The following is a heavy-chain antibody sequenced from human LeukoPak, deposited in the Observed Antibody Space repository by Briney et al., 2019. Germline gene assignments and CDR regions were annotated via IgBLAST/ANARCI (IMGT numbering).Heavy chain of an antibody. V-gene: IGHV4-59*01. D-gene: IGHD2-2*01. J-gene: IGHJ4*02. Sequence: KPSETLSLTCTVSGGSISSYYWSWIRQPPGKGLEWIGYIYYSGSTNYSPSLKSRVTISVDTSKNQFSLKLSSVTAADTAVYYCARGKIPAALFDYWGQGTLVTVSS. CDR1: GGSISSYY. CDR2: IYYSGST. CDR3: ARGKIPAALFDY.